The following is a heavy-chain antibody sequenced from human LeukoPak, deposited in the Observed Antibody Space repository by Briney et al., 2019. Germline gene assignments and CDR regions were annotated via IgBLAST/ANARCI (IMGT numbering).Heavy chain of an antibody. CDR2: IHPNTIVT. D-gene: IGHD1-26*01. CDR3: ARGTKDILGPVDY. V-gene: IGHV1-2*02. J-gene: IGHJ4*02. Sequence: ASVKVSCKASGYTFTDYYLHWVRQAPGQGLEWMGWIHPNTIVTNFDQRFQGRVTLTRDTSISTVYMELSRLRSDDTALYYCARGTKDILGPVDYWGQGTLVTVSS. CDR1: GYTFTDYY.